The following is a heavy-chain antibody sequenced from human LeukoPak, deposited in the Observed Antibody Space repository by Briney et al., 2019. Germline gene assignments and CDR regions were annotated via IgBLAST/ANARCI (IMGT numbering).Heavy chain of an antibody. V-gene: IGHV3-48*01. CDR3: ARDRDWAFDY. J-gene: IGHJ4*02. Sequence: PGGSLRLSCAASGFTFDIYSMKWVRQAPGRGLEWVSYISGSGNPISYTDSVKGRFTISRDKAKNSLFLQMNSLRVEDTAVYYCARDRDWAFDYWGQGTLVTVSS. D-gene: IGHD3-9*01. CDR2: ISGSGNPI. CDR1: GFTFDIYS.